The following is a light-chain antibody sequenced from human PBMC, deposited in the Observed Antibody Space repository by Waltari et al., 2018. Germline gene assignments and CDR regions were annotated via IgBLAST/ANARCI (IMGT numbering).Light chain of an antibody. V-gene: IGKV2-30*02. J-gene: IGKJ1*01. CDR3: MQGTHWPRT. CDR1: QRLVHSDGNTY. Sequence: DVVMTQSPLSLPVTLGQPASISCRSSQRLVHSDGNTYWNWFQQRPGQSPRRLIYKVSNRDSGVPDRFSGSGSGTDFTLKISRVEAEDVGVYYCMQGTHWPRTFGQGTKVEIK. CDR2: KVS.